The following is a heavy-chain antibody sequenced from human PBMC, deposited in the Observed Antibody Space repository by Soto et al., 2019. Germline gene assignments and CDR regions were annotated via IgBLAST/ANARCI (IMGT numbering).Heavy chain of an antibody. D-gene: IGHD2-15*01. Sequence: QVQLQESGPGLLKPSQTLSLTCTVSGGSITGGYYWSWIRQHPGKGPEWIGFINHSGTTSYNLSLKSRVTMSVDTSANQFSLRLNSVTAADTAVYYCARGGASSQWFDPWGQGTLVTVSS. J-gene: IGHJ5*02. V-gene: IGHV4-31*03. CDR3: ARGGASSQWFDP. CDR2: INHSGTT. CDR1: GGSITGGYY.